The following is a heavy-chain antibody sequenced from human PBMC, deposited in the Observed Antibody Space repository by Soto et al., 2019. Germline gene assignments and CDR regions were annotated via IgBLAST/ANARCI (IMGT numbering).Heavy chain of an antibody. D-gene: IGHD3-3*01. CDR1: GYTFTNYA. CDR3: ASDGRASSIFGESMDV. J-gene: IGHJ6*02. V-gene: IGHV1-18*01. CDR2: ISAYSGDT. Sequence: VQLLQSGGEVRKPGASVKVSCKTSGYTFTNYAINWVRQAPGQGLQWMGWISAYSGDTKYAQRFQDRLTVTTDPSTTAACMELRRLGSDDTAVSYCASDGRASSIFGESMDVWGQGPRVTVSS.